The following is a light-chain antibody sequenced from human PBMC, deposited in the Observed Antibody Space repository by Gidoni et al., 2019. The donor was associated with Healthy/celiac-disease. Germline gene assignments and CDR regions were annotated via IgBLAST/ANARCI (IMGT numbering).Light chain of an antibody. J-gene: IGKJ1*01. V-gene: IGKV3-15*01. Sequence: EIVMTQSPATLSVSPGERATLSCRASQSVSSNLAWYQQKPGQAPRLLIYGASTRANGIPARFSGSGSGTEFTRTISSLQSEDFAVYYCQKYNNWPSWTFGQGTKVEIK. CDR1: QSVSSN. CDR2: GAS. CDR3: QKYNNWPSWT.